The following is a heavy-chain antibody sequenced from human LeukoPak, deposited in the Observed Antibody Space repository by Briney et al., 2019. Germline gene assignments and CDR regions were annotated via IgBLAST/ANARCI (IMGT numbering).Heavy chain of an antibody. Sequence: GGSLRLSCAASGFIVSDNYMSWVRQAPGKGLEWVSVIYSGGNTYYADSVKGRFTISRDNSKNTLYLQMNSLRAEDTAVYFCAREVPATAMFFDYWGQGTLVTVSS. CDR2: IYSGGNT. CDR1: GFIVSDNY. CDR3: AREVPATAMFFDY. J-gene: IGHJ4*02. V-gene: IGHV3-53*01. D-gene: IGHD2-2*01.